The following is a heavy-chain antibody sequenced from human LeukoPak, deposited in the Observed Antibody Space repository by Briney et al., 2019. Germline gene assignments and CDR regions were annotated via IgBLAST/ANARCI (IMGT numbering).Heavy chain of an antibody. V-gene: IGHV1-69*06. Sequence: ASVKVSCKASGGTFSSYAISWVRQAPGQGLEWMGGIIPIFGTANYAQKFQGRVTITADKSTSTAHMELSSLRSEATAVYYCARVDSFRGVTPFDYWGQGTLVTVSS. D-gene: IGHD3-10*01. CDR2: IIPIFGTA. CDR1: GGTFSSYA. J-gene: IGHJ4*02. CDR3: ARVDSFRGVTPFDY.